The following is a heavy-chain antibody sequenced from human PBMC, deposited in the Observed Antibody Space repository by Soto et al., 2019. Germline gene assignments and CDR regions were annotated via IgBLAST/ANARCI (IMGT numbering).Heavy chain of an antibody. CDR2: IYYSGST. J-gene: IGHJ4*02. V-gene: IGHV4-31*03. D-gene: IGHD2-15*01. CDR1: GGSISSGGYY. CDR3: ARSASRRLLHYFDY. Sequence: PSETLSLTCTVSGGSISSGGYYWSWIRQHPGKGLEWIGYIYYSGSTYYNPSLKSRVTISVDTSKNQFSLKLSSVTAADTAVYYCARSASRRLLHYFDYWGQGTLVTVSS.